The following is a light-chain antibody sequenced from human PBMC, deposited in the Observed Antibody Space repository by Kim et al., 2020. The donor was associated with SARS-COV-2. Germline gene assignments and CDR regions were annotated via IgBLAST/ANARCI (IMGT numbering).Light chain of an antibody. J-gene: IGLJ2*01. CDR1: ELVHKY. CDR3: QAWDSSTAVV. Sequence: SPGQTASITCSGDELVHKYTSWYKQKPGQSPVLVMYQDSKRPSGIPERFSGSNSGNTATLTISGTQAMDEADYYCQAWDSSTAVVFGGGTQLTVL. V-gene: IGLV3-1*01. CDR2: QDS.